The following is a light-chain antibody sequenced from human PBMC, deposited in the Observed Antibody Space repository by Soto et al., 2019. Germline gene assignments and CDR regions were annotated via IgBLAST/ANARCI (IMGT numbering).Light chain of an antibody. V-gene: IGKV1-39*01. CDR3: QQSYSTPP. Sequence: DIQMTHSPSSLSASVGDRVTITCRASQSISSYLNWYQQKPGKAPKLLIYAASSLQSGVPSRFSGSGSGTDFTLTISSLQPEDFATYYCQQSYSTPPFGQGTKVDIK. J-gene: IGKJ1*01. CDR2: AAS. CDR1: QSISSY.